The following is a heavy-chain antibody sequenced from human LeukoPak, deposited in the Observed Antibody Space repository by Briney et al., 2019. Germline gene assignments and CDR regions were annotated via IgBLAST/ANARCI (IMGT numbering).Heavy chain of an antibody. J-gene: IGHJ6*02. CDR2: ISVDGGST. Sequence: SGGSLRLSCAASGFTFSGYAMNWVRQAPGKGLEWVSAISVDGGSTYYADSVKGRFTISRDNAKNSLYLQMNSLRAEDTAVYYCASIGYCSSTSCRYYYYGMDVWGQGTTVTVSS. CDR1: GFTFSGYA. V-gene: IGHV3-23*01. D-gene: IGHD2-2*03. CDR3: ASIGYCSSTSCRYYYYGMDV.